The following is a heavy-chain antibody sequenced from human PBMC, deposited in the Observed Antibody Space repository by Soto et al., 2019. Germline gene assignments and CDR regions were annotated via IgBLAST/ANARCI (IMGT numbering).Heavy chain of an antibody. Sequence: ASVKVSCTVSGYTLTELSMHWVRQAPGKGLEWMGGFDPEDGETIYAQKFQGRVTMTEDTSTDTAYMELSSLRSEDTAVYYCATPPITGTYSPYYYMDVWGKGTTVTVSS. J-gene: IGHJ6*03. CDR3: ATPPITGTYSPYYYMDV. V-gene: IGHV1-24*01. CDR2: FDPEDGET. CDR1: GYTLTELS. D-gene: IGHD1-7*01.